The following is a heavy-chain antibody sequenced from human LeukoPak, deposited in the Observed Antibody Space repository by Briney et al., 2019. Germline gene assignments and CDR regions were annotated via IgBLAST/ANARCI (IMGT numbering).Heavy chain of an antibody. CDR3: AELGITMIGGV. CDR2: ISGSGGST. CDR1: GFTFSSYG. D-gene: IGHD3-10*02. V-gene: IGHV3-23*01. Sequence: GGTLRLSCAASGFTFSSYGMSWVRQAPGKGLGWVSAISGSGGSTYYADSVKGRFTISRDNAKNSLYLQMNSLRAEDTAVYYCAELGITMIGGVWGKGTTVTISS. J-gene: IGHJ6*04.